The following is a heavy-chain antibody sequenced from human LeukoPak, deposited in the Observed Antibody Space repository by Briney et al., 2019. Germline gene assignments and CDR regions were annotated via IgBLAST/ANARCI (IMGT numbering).Heavy chain of an antibody. Sequence: GASVKVSCKASGSSFTKFGISWVRQAPGRGIEWVGWIYNGNTKYTQSLQGRVTMTTDTSTSTAYMELRSLISDDTAVYYCARGSSGTEGFDPWGQGTLVTVSS. D-gene: IGHD6-19*01. CDR1: GSSFTKFG. CDR2: IYNGNT. J-gene: IGHJ5*02. CDR3: ARGSSGTEGFDP. V-gene: IGHV1-18*01.